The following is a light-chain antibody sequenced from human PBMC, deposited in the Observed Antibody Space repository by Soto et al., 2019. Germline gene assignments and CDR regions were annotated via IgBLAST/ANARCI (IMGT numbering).Light chain of an antibody. Sequence: EIVMTQSPATLSLSRGERATLSCRANQAISSNVAWYQQKPGQAPRLLIYGASSRATGIPDRFSGSGSGTEFTLTISRLEPEDFAVYYCQQYARPPYAFGQGTKVDIK. J-gene: IGKJ2*01. V-gene: IGKV3-20*01. CDR1: QAISSN. CDR3: QQYARPPYA. CDR2: GAS.